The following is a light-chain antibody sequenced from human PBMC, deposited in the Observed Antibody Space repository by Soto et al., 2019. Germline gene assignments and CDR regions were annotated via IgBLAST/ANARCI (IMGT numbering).Light chain of an antibody. CDR3: QRYNDFQYI. Sequence: DIQMTQSPSTLSASVGDRVTITCRTSQSISTWSAWYQQKPGKAPKLLIYKAINLQSGVPSRFSGSGSGTEFSLTISSLHPDDFATYYCQRYNDFQYIFGQGTRLEMK. J-gene: IGKJ2*01. CDR1: QSISTW. V-gene: IGKV1-5*03. CDR2: KAI.